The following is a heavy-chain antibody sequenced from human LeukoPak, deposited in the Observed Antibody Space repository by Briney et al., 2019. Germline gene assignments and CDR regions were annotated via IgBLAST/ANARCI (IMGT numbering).Heavy chain of an antibody. J-gene: IGHJ4*02. CDR1: GGTFSSYT. CDR2: IIPILGIA. Sequence: SVKVSCKASGGTFSSYTISWVRQAPGQGLEWMGRIIPILGIANYAQKFQGRVTITADKSTSTAYMELSSLRSEDTAVYNCARGDYGSGSYYNGAAYWGQGTLVTVSS. CDR3: ARGDYGSGSYYNGAAY. V-gene: IGHV1-69*02. D-gene: IGHD3-10*01.